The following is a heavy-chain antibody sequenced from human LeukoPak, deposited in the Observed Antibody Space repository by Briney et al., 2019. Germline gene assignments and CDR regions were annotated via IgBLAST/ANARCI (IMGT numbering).Heavy chain of an antibody. CDR3: ARDGGGGYDPYYYYGMDV. CDR1: GFTFSSYS. J-gene: IGHJ6*02. D-gene: IGHD6-19*01. Sequence: PGGSLRLSCAASGFTFSSYSMTWVRQAPGKGLEWVSSISSSSSYIYYADSVKGRFTISRDNAKNSLYLQMSSLRAEDTAVYYCARDGGGGYDPYYYYGMDVWGQGTTVTVSS. CDR2: ISSSSSYI. V-gene: IGHV3-21*01.